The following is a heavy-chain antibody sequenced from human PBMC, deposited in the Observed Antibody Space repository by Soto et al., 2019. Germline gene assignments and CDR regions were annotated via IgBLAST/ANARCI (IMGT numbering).Heavy chain of an antibody. CDR3: ARYNWNGTPFHYYYYYGMDV. CDR2: IIPIFGTA. D-gene: IGHD1-1*01. Sequence: SVKVSCKASGGTFSSYAISWARQAPGQGLEWMGGIIPIFGTANYAQKFQGRVTITADESTSTAYMELSSLRSEDTAVYYCARYNWNGTPFHYYYYYGMDVWGQGTTVTVSS. J-gene: IGHJ6*02. V-gene: IGHV1-69*13. CDR1: GGTFSSYA.